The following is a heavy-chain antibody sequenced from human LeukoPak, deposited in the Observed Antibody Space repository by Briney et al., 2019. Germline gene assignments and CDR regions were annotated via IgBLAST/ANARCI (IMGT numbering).Heavy chain of an antibody. CDR2: INYSGTT. CDR1: GGSISSSGYY. D-gene: IGHD2-2*01. Sequence: SETLSLTCIVSGGSISSSGYYWGWIRQPPGKGPEWIGSINYSGTTYCNPSLRSRVTISVDTSKNQFSLKLSSVTAADTAVYYCARVDIVIVPSANFDCWGQGTLVTVSS. V-gene: IGHV4-39*01. CDR3: ARVDIVIVPSANFDC. J-gene: IGHJ4*02.